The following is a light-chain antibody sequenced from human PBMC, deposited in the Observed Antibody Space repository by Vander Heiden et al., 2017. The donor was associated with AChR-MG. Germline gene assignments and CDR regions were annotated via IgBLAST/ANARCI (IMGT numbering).Light chain of an antibody. J-gene: IGLJ3*02. V-gene: IGLV7-46*01. CDR2: DIN. Sequence: QAVVTQEPSVPVSPGGTVTLTCGSSTGAVTNTLCPYWWQQKPGQAPRTLIHDINHKNSWTPDRFSGSHLGDKAALTLSGAQPEDEAIYYCLLFCRDRVFGGGTKLTVL. CDR3: LLFCRDRV. CDR1: TGAVTNTLC.